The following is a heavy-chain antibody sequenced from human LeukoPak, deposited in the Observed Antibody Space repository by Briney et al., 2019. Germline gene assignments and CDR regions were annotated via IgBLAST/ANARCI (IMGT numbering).Heavy chain of an antibody. CDR1: GFTFSRYG. V-gene: IGHV3-7*01. CDR2: IKKDGIEK. Sequence: PGGSLRLSCAASGFTFSRYGMHWVRQAPGKGLEWVANIKKDGIEKYYVDSVKGRFTISRDNAKNSLYLQMNSLRAEDTAVYYCARDLSGVTGYTYGRGIDYWGQGTLVTVSS. CDR3: ARDLSGVTGYTYGRGIDY. J-gene: IGHJ4*02. D-gene: IGHD5-18*01.